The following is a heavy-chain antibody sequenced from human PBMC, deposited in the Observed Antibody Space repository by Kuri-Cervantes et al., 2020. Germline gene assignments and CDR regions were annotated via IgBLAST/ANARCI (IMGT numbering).Heavy chain of an antibody. V-gene: IGHV4-59*12. D-gene: IGHD3-10*01. CDR1: GGSISSYY. Sequence: SETLSLTCTVSGGSISSYYWSWIRQPPGKGLEWIGYIYYSGSTNYNPSLKSRVTISVDTSKNQFSLKLSSVTAADTALFYCARATDLYGSGRRSDYWGQGTLVTVSS. CDR2: IYYSGST. CDR3: ARATDLYGSGRRSDY. J-gene: IGHJ4*02.